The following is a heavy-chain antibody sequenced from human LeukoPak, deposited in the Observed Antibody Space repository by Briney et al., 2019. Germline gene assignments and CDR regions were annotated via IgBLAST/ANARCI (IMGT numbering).Heavy chain of an antibody. CDR2: IYYSGST. V-gene: IGHV4-59*12. Sequence: PSETLSLTCTVSGGSISSYYWSWIRQPPGKGREWIGYIYYSGSTNYNPSLKSRVTISVDTSKNQFSLKLSSVTAADTAVYYCARARGSDYYFDYWGQGTLVTVSS. CDR1: GGSISSYY. CDR3: ARARGSDYYFDY. J-gene: IGHJ4*02. D-gene: IGHD2-21*02.